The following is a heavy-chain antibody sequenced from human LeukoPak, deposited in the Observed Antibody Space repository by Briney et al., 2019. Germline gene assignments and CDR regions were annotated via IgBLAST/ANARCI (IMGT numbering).Heavy chain of an antibody. CDR3: AKALLRNSWTLDY. Sequence: GGSLRLSCAASGFTSSSYAMSWVRQAPGKGLEWVSGISGSGGSTFYADSVKGRFTISRDNSKSTPSLQMNSLRAEDTAVYYCAKALLRNSWTLDYWGQGTLVTVSS. CDR1: GFTSSSYA. CDR2: ISGSGGST. J-gene: IGHJ4*02. D-gene: IGHD6-13*01. V-gene: IGHV3-23*01.